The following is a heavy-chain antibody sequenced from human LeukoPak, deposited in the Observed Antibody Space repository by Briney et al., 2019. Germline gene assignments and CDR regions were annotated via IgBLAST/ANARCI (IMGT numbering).Heavy chain of an antibody. J-gene: IGHJ3*02. V-gene: IGHV3-21*01. CDR3: ARSSYSYGYGDAFDI. D-gene: IGHD5-18*01. CDR1: GFTFGTYS. CDR2: MSGSGGMT. Sequence: GGSLRLSCAASGFTFGTYSMSWVRQAPGEGLEWVSAMSGSGGMTYSADSVKGRFTISRDNAKNSLYLQMNSLRAEDTAVYYCARSSYSYGYGDAFDIWGQGTMVTVSS.